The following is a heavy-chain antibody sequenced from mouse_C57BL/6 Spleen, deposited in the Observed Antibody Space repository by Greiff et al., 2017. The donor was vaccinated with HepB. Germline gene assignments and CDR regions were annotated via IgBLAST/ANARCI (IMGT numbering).Heavy chain of an antibody. V-gene: IGHV1-54*01. CDR2: SNPGSGGT. J-gene: IGHJ4*01. CDR1: GYAFTNYL. CDR3: AREGGSSPYAMDY. D-gene: IGHD1-1*01. Sequence: VQLQQSGAELVRPGTSVKVSCKASGYAFTNYLIEWVKQRPGQGLEWIGVSNPGSGGTNYNEKFKGKATLTADKSSSTAYMQLSSLTSEDSAVYFCAREGGSSPYAMDYWGQGTSVTVSS.